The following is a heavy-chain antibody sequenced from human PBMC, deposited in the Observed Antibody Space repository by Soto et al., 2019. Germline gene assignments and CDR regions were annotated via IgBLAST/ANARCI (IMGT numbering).Heavy chain of an antibody. CDR1: GGSISSGDYC. Sequence: PSETLSLTCTVSGGSISSGDYCWSWIRQPPGKGLEWIGYIYYSGSTYYNPSLKSRVTISVDTSKNQFSLKLSSVTAADTAVYYCARGLVLFPPRTNWFDPWGQGTLVTVSS. J-gene: IGHJ5*02. D-gene: IGHD2-2*01. CDR2: IYYSGST. CDR3: ARGLVLFPPRTNWFDP. V-gene: IGHV4-30-4*01.